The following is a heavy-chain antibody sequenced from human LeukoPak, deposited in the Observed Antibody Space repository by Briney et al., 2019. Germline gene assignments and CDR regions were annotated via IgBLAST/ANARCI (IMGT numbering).Heavy chain of an antibody. D-gene: IGHD1-26*01. CDR2: MNPNSGNT. CDR3: ARGRRMGQFRPDY. CDR1: GYTFTSYD. Sequence: GASVKVSCKASGYTFTSYDINLVRQATGQGLEWMGWMNPNSGNTGYAQKFQGRVIMTRNTSISTAYMELSSLRSEDTAVYYCARGRRMGQFRPDYWGQGTLVTVSS. V-gene: IGHV1-8*01. J-gene: IGHJ4*02.